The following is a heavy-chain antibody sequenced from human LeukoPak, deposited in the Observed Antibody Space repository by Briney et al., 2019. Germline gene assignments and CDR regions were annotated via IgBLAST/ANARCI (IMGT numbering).Heavy chain of an antibody. Sequence: ASVKVSCKASGYTFTGYYMHWVRRAPGQGLEWMGWINPNSGGTNYAQKFQGRATMTRDTSISTAYMELSRLRSDDTAVYYCARARYGDSIDYWGQGTLVTVSS. J-gene: IGHJ4*02. CDR2: INPNSGGT. D-gene: IGHD4-17*01. CDR3: ARARYGDSIDY. V-gene: IGHV1-2*02. CDR1: GYTFTGYY.